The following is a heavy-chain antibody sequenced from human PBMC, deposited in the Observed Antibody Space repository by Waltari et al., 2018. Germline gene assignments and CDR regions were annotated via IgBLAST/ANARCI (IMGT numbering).Heavy chain of an antibody. V-gene: IGHV1-2*02. J-gene: IGHJ6*03. CDR1: GYTFTGYY. CDR3: ARGDFRLSYYYMDV. Sequence: QVQLVQSGAEVKKPGASVKVSCKASGYTFTGYYIHWVRQAPGQGLEWMGWIIPNSGDTNYAQKFQGRVTMTRDTSTTTAYMELSRLTSDDTAVFYCARGDFRLSYYYMDVWGKGTTVTVSS. CDR2: IIPNSGDT. D-gene: IGHD3-3*01.